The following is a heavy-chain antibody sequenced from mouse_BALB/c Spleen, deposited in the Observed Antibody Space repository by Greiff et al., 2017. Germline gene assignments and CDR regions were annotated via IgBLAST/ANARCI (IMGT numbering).Heavy chain of an antibody. CDR2: ISSGSSTI. CDR3: ARGTTVVATDYAMDY. V-gene: IGHV5-17*02. CDR1: GFTFSSFG. Sequence: VHLVESGGGLVQPGGSRKLSCAASGFTFSSFGMHWVRQAPEKGLEWVAYISSGSSTIYYADTVKGRFTISRDNPKNTLFLQMTSLRSEDTAMYYCARGTTVVATDYAMDYWGQGTSVTVCS. D-gene: IGHD1-1*01. J-gene: IGHJ4*01.